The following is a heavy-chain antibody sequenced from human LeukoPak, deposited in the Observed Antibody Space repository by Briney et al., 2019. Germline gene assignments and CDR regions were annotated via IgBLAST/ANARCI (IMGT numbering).Heavy chain of an antibody. J-gene: IGHJ5*02. Sequence: GGSLRLSCAASGFTFSSYSMNWVRQAPGKGLEWVSSISSSSSYIYYADSVKVRFTISRDNAKNSLYLQMNSLRAEDTAVYYCAAGSGSYRDWFDPWGQGTLVTVSS. CDR3: AAGSGSYRDWFDP. V-gene: IGHV3-21*01. CDR2: ISSSSSYI. D-gene: IGHD3-10*01. CDR1: GFTFSSYS.